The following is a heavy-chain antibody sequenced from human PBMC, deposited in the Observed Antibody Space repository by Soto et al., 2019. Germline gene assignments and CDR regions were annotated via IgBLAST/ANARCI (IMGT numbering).Heavy chain of an antibody. Sequence: SGPTLVNPTQTLTLTCTFSGFSLSTSGVGVGWIRKPPGKALEWLALIYWNDDKRYSPSLKSGLTITKDTSKNQVVLTMTNMDPVDTATYYCAHRRKERIAVAGPTNWFDPWGQGTLVTVSS. J-gene: IGHJ5*02. CDR1: GFSLSTSGVG. CDR3: AHRRKERIAVAGPTNWFDP. D-gene: IGHD6-19*01. V-gene: IGHV2-5*01. CDR2: IYWNDDK.